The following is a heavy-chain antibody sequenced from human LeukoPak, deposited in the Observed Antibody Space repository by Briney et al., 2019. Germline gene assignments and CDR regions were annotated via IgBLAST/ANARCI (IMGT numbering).Heavy chain of an antibody. CDR3: ARVLYDFWSGYYPNWFDP. V-gene: IGHV4-34*01. CDR1: GGSFSGYY. Sequence: PSETLSLTCAVYGGSFSGYYWSWIRQPPGKGLEWIGEINHSGSTNYNPSLKSRVTISVDTSKSQFSLKLSSVTAADTAVYYCARVLYDFWSGYYPNWFDPWGQGTLVTVSS. CDR2: INHSGST. J-gene: IGHJ5*02. D-gene: IGHD3-3*01.